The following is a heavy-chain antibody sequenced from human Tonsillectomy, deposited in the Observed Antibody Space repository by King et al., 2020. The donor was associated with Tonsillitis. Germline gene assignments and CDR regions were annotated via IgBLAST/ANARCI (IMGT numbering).Heavy chain of an antibody. D-gene: IGHD3-22*01. CDR3: AKEARMAPGYSNAFDI. Sequence: VQLVESGGGVVQPGGSLRLSCAASGFTFSSYGMHWVRQAPGKGLEWVAFIRYDGSNKYYADSVKGRFTISRDNSKNTLYLQMNSLRAEATAVYYCAKEARMAPGYSNAFDIWGQGKMVTVSS. V-gene: IGHV3-30*02. CDR2: IRYDGSNK. CDR1: GFTFSSYG. J-gene: IGHJ3*02.